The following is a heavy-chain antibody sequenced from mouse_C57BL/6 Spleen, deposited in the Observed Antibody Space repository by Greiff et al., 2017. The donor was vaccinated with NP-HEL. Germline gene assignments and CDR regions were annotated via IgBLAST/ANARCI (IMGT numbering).Heavy chain of an antibody. CDR1: GYTFTSYW. CDR3: ARERGLRAWFAY. V-gene: IGHV1-64*01. CDR2: IHPNSGST. Sequence: VQLQQPGAELVKPGASVKLSCKASGYTFTSYWMHWVKQRPGQGLEWIGMIHPNSGSTNYNEKFKSKATLTVDKSSSTAYMQLSSLTSEDSAVYYCARERGLRAWFAYWGQGTLVTVSA. D-gene: IGHD2-2*01. J-gene: IGHJ3*01.